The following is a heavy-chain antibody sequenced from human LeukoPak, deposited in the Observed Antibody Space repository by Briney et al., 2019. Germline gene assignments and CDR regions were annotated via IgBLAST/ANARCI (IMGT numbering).Heavy chain of an antibody. V-gene: IGHV3-30-3*01. J-gene: IGHJ4*02. CDR1: GFTFSSYA. CDR3: AKAQYSSSSFDY. Sequence: GGSLRLSCAASGFTFSSYAMHWVRQAPGKGLQWLALTLDDGSTKYYADSVKGRFTISRDNSKNTLYLQMNSLRAEDTAVYYCAKAQYSSSSFDYWGQGTLVTVSS. CDR2: TLDDGSTK. D-gene: IGHD6-6*01.